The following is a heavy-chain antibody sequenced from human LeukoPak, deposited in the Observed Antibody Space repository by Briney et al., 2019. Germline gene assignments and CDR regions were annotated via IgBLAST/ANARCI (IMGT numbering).Heavy chain of an antibody. D-gene: IGHD6-19*01. CDR1: GYSFPSYW. CDR3: ARHCPTEAVAGLPDY. J-gene: IGHJ4*02. Sequence: GESLKISCKGSGYSFPSYWIAWVRQMPGKGLEWMGIIYPGDSDTRYSPSFQGQVTFSADKSISTAYLQWSSLRASDTAMYYCARHCPTEAVAGLPDYWGQGTLVTVSS. V-gene: IGHV5-51*01. CDR2: IYPGDSDT.